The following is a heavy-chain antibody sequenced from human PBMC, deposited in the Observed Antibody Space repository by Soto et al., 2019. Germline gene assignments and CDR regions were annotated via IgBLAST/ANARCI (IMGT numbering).Heavy chain of an antibody. D-gene: IGHD2-15*01. Sequence: SETLSLTCTVSGESISSGDHYWSWVRQSPGEGLEWIGFIYYSGNTYYNPSLKSRVSMSVDTSNNQFSLKLNSVTAADTAVYYCARDAGYCNSVSCYPYNMDVWGQGTTVNVS. CDR3: ARDAGYCNSVSCYPYNMDV. J-gene: IGHJ6*02. CDR1: GESISSGDHY. CDR2: IYYSGNT. V-gene: IGHV4-30-4*01.